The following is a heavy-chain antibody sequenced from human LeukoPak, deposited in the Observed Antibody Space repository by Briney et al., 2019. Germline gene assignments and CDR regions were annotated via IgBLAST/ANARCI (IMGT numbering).Heavy chain of an antibody. CDR1: GGSFSGYY. V-gene: IGHV4-34*01. D-gene: IGHD3-3*01. Sequence: SETLSLTCAVYGGSFSGYYWSWIRQPPGKGLEWIGEINHSGSTNYNPSLKSRVTISVDTSKNQFSLKLSSVTAADTAVYYCARGRRGTIFRFGEHNLYYMDVWGKGTTVTVSS. CDR3: ARGRRGTIFRFGEHNLYYMDV. CDR2: INHSGST. J-gene: IGHJ6*03.